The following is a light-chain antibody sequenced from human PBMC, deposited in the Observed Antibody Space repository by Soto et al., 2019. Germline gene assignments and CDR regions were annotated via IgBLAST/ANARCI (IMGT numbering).Light chain of an antibody. Sequence: QSVLTQPPSLSAAAGQKVTISCSGTASNIGYSYVSWYQQLPGAAPKVLIFDNDKRPSGIPDRFSGSKSGTSATLGITGLQTGDEADYYCGSWDKSLSAVVYGGGTKLTVL. CDR2: DND. CDR1: ASNIGYSY. J-gene: IGLJ2*01. V-gene: IGLV1-51*01. CDR3: GSWDKSLSAVV.